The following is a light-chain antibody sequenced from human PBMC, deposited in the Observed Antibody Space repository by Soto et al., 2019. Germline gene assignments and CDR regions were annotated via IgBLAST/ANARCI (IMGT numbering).Light chain of an antibody. CDR2: DVS. CDR3: SSYTSSSPVV. J-gene: IGLJ2*01. CDR1: SSDVGRYNY. V-gene: IGLV2-14*01. Sequence: QSALTQPASVSGSPGQSITISCTGTSSDVGRYNYVSWCQQHPGKAPKLIIYDVSNRPSGVSNRFSGSKSGNTASLTISVLQAEDEADYYCSSYTSSSPVVFCVGTKVTVL.